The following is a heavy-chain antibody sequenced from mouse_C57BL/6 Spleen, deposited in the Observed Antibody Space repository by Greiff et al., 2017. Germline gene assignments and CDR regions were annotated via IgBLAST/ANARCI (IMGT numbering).Heavy chain of an antibody. J-gene: IGHJ3*01. V-gene: IGHV6-3*01. CDR1: GFTFSNYW. D-gene: IGHD1-1*01. CDR2: IRLKSDNYAT. CDR3: TGEGSSPFAY. Sequence: EVQLQQSGGGLVQPGGSMKLSCVASGFTFSNYWMNWVRQSPEKGLEWVAQIRLKSDNYATHYAESVKGRFTISRDDSKSSVYLQMNNLRAEDTGIYYCTGEGSSPFAYWGQGTLVTVSA.